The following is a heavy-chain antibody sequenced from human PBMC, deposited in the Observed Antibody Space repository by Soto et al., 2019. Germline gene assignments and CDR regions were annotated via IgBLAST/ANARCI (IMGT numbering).Heavy chain of an antibody. CDR1: GGSFSGYY. Sequence: KPSETLSLTCAVYGGSFSGYYWSWIRQPPGKGLEWIGEINHSGSTNYNPSLKSRVTISVDTSKNQFSLKLSSVTAADTAVYYCARGQRYYDILTGYHYYYYYGMDVWGQGTMVTVSS. CDR2: INHSGST. J-gene: IGHJ6*02. D-gene: IGHD3-9*01. CDR3: ARGQRYYDILTGYHYYYYYGMDV. V-gene: IGHV4-34*01.